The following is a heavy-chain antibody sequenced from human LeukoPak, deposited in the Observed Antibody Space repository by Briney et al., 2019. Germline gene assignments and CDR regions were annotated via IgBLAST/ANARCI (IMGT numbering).Heavy chain of an antibody. Sequence: SETLSLTCAVYGGSYSGHYWTWLRQSPEKGLEWIGEINHSGSTNYNPSLKSRVIISLDTSKNQFSLNLKSATAADTAGYFCARASLLDIIASYLSSRVGFCFDIWGRGTLVTVSS. V-gene: IGHV4-34*01. D-gene: IGHD2-2*03. CDR2: INHSGST. CDR1: GGSYSGHY. CDR3: ARASLLDIIASYLSSRVGFCFDI. J-gene: IGHJ3*02.